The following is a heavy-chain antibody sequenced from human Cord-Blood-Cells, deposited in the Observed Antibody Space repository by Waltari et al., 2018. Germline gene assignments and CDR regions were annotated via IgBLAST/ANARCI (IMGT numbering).Heavy chain of an antibody. V-gene: IGHV1-2*02. CDR3: ARTPRSAYDFWSGYSYGMDV. CDR2: INPNSGGT. D-gene: IGHD3-3*01. Sequence: QVQLVQSGAEVKKPGASVKVSCKASGYTFTGYYMHWVRQAPGQGLEWMGWINPNSGGTNFAQKFQGRVTMTRDTSINTAYMELSRLRSDDTAVYYCARTPRSAYDFWSGYSYGMDVWGQGTTVTVSS. J-gene: IGHJ6*02. CDR1: GYTFTGYY.